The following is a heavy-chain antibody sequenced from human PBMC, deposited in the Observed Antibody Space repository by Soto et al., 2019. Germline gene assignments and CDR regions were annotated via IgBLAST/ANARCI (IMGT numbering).Heavy chain of an antibody. D-gene: IGHD3-10*01. J-gene: IGHJ4*02. CDR3: ARDEGIRGFDS. Sequence: QVQLVQSGDAVKKSGASVMVSCKASGYTFSNYGISWVRQAPGQGLEWMGWISGYNGLTAYAQNVQGRVTMTIDTPTRTVFMESTSLRSNDTAVYYCARDEGIRGFDSWGPESLVTVSS. CDR1: GYTFSNYG. V-gene: IGHV1-18*04. CDR2: ISGYNGLT.